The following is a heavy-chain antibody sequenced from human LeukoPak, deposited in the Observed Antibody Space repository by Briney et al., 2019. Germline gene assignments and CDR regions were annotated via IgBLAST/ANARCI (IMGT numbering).Heavy chain of an antibody. CDR3: AKDGYSYGGSYMDV. CDR2: ISGSGGST. J-gene: IGHJ6*03. CDR1: GFTFSSYA. Sequence: QPGGSLRLSCAASGFTFSSYAMSWVRQAPGKGLEWVSAISGSGGSTYYADSVKGRFTISRDNSKNTLYLQMNSLRAEDTAVYYCAKDGYSYGGSYMDVWGKGTMVTVSS. V-gene: IGHV3-23*01. D-gene: IGHD5-18*01.